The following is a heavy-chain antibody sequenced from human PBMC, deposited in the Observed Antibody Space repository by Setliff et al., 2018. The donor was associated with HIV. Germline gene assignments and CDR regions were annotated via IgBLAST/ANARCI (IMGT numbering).Heavy chain of an antibody. CDR3: ARDLTSNSNCFEP. CDR2: VYYTGKT. V-gene: IGHV4-31*03. CDR1: GGSLISGGYY. Sequence: SETLSLTCSVSGGSLISGGYYWNWIRPHPGKGLEWLGYVYYTGKTYYNPFLESRISMSVDTSKNQFSLKLTSVTAADTAIYYCARDLTSNSNCFEPWGQGTQVTVSS. D-gene: IGHD4-4*01. J-gene: IGHJ5*02.